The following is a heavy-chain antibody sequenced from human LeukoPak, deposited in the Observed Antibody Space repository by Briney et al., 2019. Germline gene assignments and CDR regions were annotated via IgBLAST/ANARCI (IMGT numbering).Heavy chain of an antibody. CDR2: IYTSGST. Sequence: SETLSLTCTVSGGSISSSSYYWGWIRQPPGTGLEWIGRIYTSGSTNYNPSPKSRVTMSVDTSKNQFSLKLSSVTAADTAVYYCARSPTQQWLVLGYYYYYMDVWGKGTTVTISS. CDR1: GGSISSSSYY. V-gene: IGHV4-39*07. D-gene: IGHD6-19*01. CDR3: ARSPTQQWLVLGYYYYYMDV. J-gene: IGHJ6*03.